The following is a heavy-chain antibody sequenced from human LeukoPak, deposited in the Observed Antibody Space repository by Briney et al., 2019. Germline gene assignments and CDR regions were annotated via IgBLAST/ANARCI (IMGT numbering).Heavy chain of an antibody. D-gene: IGHD3-22*01. CDR2: ITPYNGNT. J-gene: IGHJ5*02. Sequence: ASVKVSCKASGYTFTNFGISWVRQAPGQGLEWMGWITPYNGNTNYAQTLQGRVTMTTVTSTSTGYVELRSLRSDHTAVYYCARGGTYYCDKSGINWFDPWGQGTPVTVSS. V-gene: IGHV1-18*01. CDR3: ARGGTYYCDKSGINWFDP. CDR1: GYTFTNFG.